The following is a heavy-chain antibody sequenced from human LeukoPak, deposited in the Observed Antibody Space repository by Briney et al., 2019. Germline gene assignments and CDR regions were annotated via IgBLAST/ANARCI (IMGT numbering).Heavy chain of an antibody. CDR1: GYTFTSYG. V-gene: IGHV1-18*01. CDR3: ARTNGDYLGEYYFDY. J-gene: IGHJ4*02. D-gene: IGHD4-17*01. Sequence: ASVKVSCKASGYTFTSYGISWVRQAPGQGLEWTGWISAYNGNTNYAQKLQGRVTVTTDTSTSSAYMELRSLSSDDTAVYYCARTNGDYLGEYYFDYWGQGTLVTVSS. CDR2: ISAYNGNT.